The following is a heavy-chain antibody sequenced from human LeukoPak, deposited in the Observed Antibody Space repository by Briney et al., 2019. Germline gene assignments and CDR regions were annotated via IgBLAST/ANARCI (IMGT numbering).Heavy chain of an antibody. V-gene: IGHV5-51*01. CDR1: GYTFTSYW. D-gene: IGHD2-21*01. J-gene: IGHJ4*02. CDR3: ARPVIAVGIDY. CDR2: IYPGDSDI. Sequence: GESLKISCKGSGYTFTSYWIGWVRQMPGKGLEWVAIIYPGDSDIRYSPSFQGQVTVSADKSISTAYLQWSSLKASDSAMYYCARPVIAVGIDYWGQGTLVTASS.